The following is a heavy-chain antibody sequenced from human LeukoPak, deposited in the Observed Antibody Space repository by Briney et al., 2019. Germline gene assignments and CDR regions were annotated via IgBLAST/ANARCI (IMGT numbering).Heavy chain of an antibody. CDR3: ARTYYYGSGTLYYYYGMDV. J-gene: IGHJ6*02. CDR1: GYTFTGYY. Sequence: ASVKVSCKASGYTFTGYYMHWVRQAPGQGLEWMGCINPNSGGTNYAQKFQGRVTMTRDTSISTAYMELSRLRSDDTAVYYCARTYYYGSGTLYYYYGMDVWGQGTTVTVSS. V-gene: IGHV1-2*02. D-gene: IGHD3-10*01. CDR2: INPNSGGT.